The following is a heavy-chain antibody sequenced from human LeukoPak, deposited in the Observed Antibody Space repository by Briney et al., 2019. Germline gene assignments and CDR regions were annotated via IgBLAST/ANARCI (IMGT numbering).Heavy chain of an antibody. CDR2: ISSSSSVI. CDR1: GFTFSSYS. D-gene: IGHD5-18*01. V-gene: IGHV3-48*01. CDR3: ARARGYSYGYSDY. Sequence: GGSLRLSCAASGFTFSSYSMNWVRQAPGKGLEWVSYISSSSSVIDYADSVKGRFTISRDNAKNSLYLQMNSLRAEDTAFYYCARARGYSYGYSDYWGQGTLFTVSS. J-gene: IGHJ4*02.